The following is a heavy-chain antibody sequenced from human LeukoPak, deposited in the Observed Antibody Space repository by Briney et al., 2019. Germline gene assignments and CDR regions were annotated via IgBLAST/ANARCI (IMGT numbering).Heavy chain of an antibody. CDR1: GGSFSGYY. J-gene: IGHJ4*02. CDR2: INHSGST. V-gene: IGHV4-34*01. D-gene: IGHD4-17*01. Sequence: KPSETLSLTCAVYGGSFSGYYWSWIRQPPGKGLEWIGEINHSGSTNYNPSLKSRVTISVDTSKNQSSLKLSSVTAADTAVYYCARSPTVTTWIDYWGQGTLVTVSS. CDR3: ARSPTVTTWIDY.